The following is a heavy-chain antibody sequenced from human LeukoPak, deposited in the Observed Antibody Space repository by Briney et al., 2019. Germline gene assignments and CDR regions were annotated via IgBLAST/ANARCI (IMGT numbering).Heavy chain of an antibody. CDR1: GFTFGRYS. D-gene: IGHD4-17*01. CDR3: ARNSVTTGYYFDY. J-gene: IGHJ4*02. Sequence: GGSLRLSCAASGFTFGRYSMHWVRQAPGKGLEWVAVISYDGRNTYYAKSVKGRFTISRDDSKNTLYLQMNSLRADDTAVYYCARNSVTTGYYFDYWGQGTLVTVSS. V-gene: IGHV3-30*04. CDR2: ISYDGRNT.